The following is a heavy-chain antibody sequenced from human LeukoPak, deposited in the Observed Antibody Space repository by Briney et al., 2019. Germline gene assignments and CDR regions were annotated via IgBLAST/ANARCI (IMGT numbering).Heavy chain of an antibody. J-gene: IGHJ4*02. CDR1: GFTFSNAW. Sequence: GGSLRLSCAAPGFTFSNAWMSWVRQAPGKGPGWVGRIKSKTDGGTPDYAAPVKGRFTISRDDSKNTLYLQMNSLKTEDTAVYYCTTEGFGPYYYDSSGYYYVGRVDYWGQGTLVTVSS. CDR3: TTEGFGPYYYDSSGYYYVGRVDY. CDR2: IKSKTDGGTP. D-gene: IGHD3-22*01. V-gene: IGHV3-15*01.